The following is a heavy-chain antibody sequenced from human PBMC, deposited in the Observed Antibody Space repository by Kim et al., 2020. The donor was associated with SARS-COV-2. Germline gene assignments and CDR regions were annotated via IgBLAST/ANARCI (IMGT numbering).Heavy chain of an antibody. CDR1: GGSISSYY. CDR3: ARDVVLDY. Sequence: SETLSLTCTVSGGSISSYYWSWIRQPPGKGLEWIGYIYYSGSTNYNPSLESRVTISVDTSKKQFSLKLTSVTAADTAVYYCARDVVLDYWGQGTLVTVSS. CDR2: IYYSGST. V-gene: IGHV4-59*01. J-gene: IGHJ4*02. D-gene: IGHD2-21*01.